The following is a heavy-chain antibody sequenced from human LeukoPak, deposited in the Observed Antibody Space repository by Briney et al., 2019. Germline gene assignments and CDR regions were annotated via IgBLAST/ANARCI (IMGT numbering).Heavy chain of an antibody. CDR1: GFTFSSYG. Sequence: GGSLRLSCAASGFTFSSYGMHWVRQAPGKGLEWVAVISYDGSNKYYADSVKGRFTISRDNSKNTLYLQMNSLTAEDTAVYYCARAGATGGNTWFAPWGQGTLVTVSS. D-gene: IGHD3-16*01. CDR3: ARAGATGGNTWFAP. J-gene: IGHJ5*02. V-gene: IGHV3-30*03. CDR2: ISYDGSNK.